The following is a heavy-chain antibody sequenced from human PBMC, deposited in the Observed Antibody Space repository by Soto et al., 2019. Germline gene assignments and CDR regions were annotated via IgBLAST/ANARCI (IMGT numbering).Heavy chain of an antibody. Sequence: SETLSLTCAVYGGSFSGYYWSWIRQPPGKGLEWIGEINHSGSTNYNPSLKSRVTISVDTSKNQFSLKLSSVTAADTAVYYCARGLDSSGWYGGVDYWGQGTLVTVSS. CDR2: INHSGST. J-gene: IGHJ4*02. CDR1: GGSFSGYY. CDR3: ARGLDSSGWYGGVDY. V-gene: IGHV4-34*01. D-gene: IGHD6-19*01.